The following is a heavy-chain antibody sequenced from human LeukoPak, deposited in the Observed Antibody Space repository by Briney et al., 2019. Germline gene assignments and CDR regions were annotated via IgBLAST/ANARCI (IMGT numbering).Heavy chain of an antibody. CDR3: ARLGDCSGGSCYIYPPVY. J-gene: IGHJ4*02. V-gene: IGHV4-39*01. CDR2: IYYSGST. Sequence: SETLSLTCTASGGSISSSSYYWGWIRQPPGKGLEWIGSIYYSGSTYYNPSLKSRVTISVDTSKNQFSLKLSSVTAADTAVCYCARLGDCSGGSCYIYPPVYWGQGTLVTVSS. D-gene: IGHD2-15*01. CDR1: GGSISSSSYY.